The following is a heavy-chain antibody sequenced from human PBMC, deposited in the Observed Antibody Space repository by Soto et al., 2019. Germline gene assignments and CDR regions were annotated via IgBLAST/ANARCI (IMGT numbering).Heavy chain of an antibody. V-gene: IGHV3-30-3*01. CDR3: ARDGCGGDCYPEYYFDY. D-gene: IGHD2-21*02. Sequence: GGSLRLSCAASGFTFSSYAMHWVRQAPGKGLEWVAVISYDGSNKYYADSVKGRFTISRDNSKNTLYLQMNSLRAEDTAVYYCARDGCGGDCYPEYYFDYWGQGTLVTVSS. J-gene: IGHJ4*02. CDR2: ISYDGSNK. CDR1: GFTFSSYA.